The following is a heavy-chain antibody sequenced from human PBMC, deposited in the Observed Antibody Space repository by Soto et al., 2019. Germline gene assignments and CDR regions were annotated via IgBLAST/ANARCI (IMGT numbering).Heavy chain of an antibody. J-gene: IGHJ6*03. CDR2: ISWNSGSI. CDR1: GFTFDDYA. D-gene: IGHD3-10*01. CDR3: AKDISAGGRWFGAYYYMDV. V-gene: IGHV3-9*01. Sequence: DVQLVESGGGLVQPGRSLRLSCAASGFTFDDYAMHWVRQAPGKGLEWVSGISWNSGSIGYADSVKGRFTISRDNAKNSLYLQMNSLRAEDTALYYCAKDISAGGRWFGAYYYMDVWGKGTTVTVSS.